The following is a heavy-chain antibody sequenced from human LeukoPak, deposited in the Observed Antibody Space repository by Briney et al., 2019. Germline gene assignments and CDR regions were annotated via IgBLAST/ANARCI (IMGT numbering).Heavy chain of an antibody. D-gene: IGHD5-18*01. CDR3: ARNRGYTYGIDALNM. V-gene: IGHV3-30*02. Sequence: PGGSLRLSCAASAFTFSSFGTHWVRQAPGKGLEWVAFIQYDGSETYYAESVKGRFTISRDNSRNTLYLQMNSLRAEDTAVYYCARNRGYTYGIDALNMWGQGTKVTVSS. CDR1: AFTFSSFG. J-gene: IGHJ3*02. CDR2: IQYDGSET.